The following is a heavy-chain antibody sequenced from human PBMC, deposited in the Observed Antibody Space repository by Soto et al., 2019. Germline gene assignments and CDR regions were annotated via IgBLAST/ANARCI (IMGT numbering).Heavy chain of an antibody. D-gene: IGHD1-26*01. CDR3: ARAPGNYYYYAMDV. Sequence: ASVKVSCKASGYTFTSYAMHWVRQAPGQRLEWLGSINGANGNTKYSQKFQGRVTITRDTSASTAYMEMSSLRSEDTDVYYCARAPGNYYYYAMDVWGQGATVTVSS. CDR1: GYTFTSYA. CDR2: INGANGNT. V-gene: IGHV1-3*01. J-gene: IGHJ6*01.